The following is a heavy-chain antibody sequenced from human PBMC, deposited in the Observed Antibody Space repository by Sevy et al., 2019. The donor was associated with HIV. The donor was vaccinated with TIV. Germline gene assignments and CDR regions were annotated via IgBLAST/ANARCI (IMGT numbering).Heavy chain of an antibody. J-gene: IGHJ4*02. CDR1: GFTFSNYG. Sequence: GGSLRLSCAASGFTFSNYGMHWVRQVPGKGLEWVTFIRYDGSDKYYAASVKGRFTISRDESKNTLYLQMDSLTPDDTAIYDCAKDFAGPGRRYFDYWGQGTLVTFSS. D-gene: IGHD6-13*01. V-gene: IGHV3-30*02. CDR2: IRYDGSDK. CDR3: AKDFAGPGRRYFDY.